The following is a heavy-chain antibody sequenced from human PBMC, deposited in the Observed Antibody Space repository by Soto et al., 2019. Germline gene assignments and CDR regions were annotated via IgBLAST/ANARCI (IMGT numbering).Heavy chain of an antibody. V-gene: IGHV3-33*05. CDR3: ARYIELLHAFDI. Sequence: GGSTSLSCAVEEGTSSTSVMHWVSQAPGKGLEWVALISDAGTNKYYADSVRGRFTISRDNSKSTLSLQMSSLRAEDTAMYYCARYIELLHAFDIWGQATLVTGSS. J-gene: IGHJ3*02. D-gene: IGHD1-26*01. CDR2: ISDAGTNK. CDR1: EGTSSTSV.